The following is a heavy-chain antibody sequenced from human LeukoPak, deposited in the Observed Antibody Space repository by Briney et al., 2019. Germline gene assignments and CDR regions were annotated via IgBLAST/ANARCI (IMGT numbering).Heavy chain of an antibody. CDR3: ASGYDSSGYYDTGVDY. V-gene: IGHV3-30-3*01. Sequence: GGSLRLSCAASGFTFSSYAMHWVRQAPGKGLEGVAVISYDGSNKYYADSVKGRFTISRDNSKNTLYLQMNSLRAEDTAVYYCASGYDSSGYYDTGVDYWGQGTLVTVSS. CDR1: GFTFSSYA. J-gene: IGHJ4*02. CDR2: ISYDGSNK. D-gene: IGHD3-22*01.